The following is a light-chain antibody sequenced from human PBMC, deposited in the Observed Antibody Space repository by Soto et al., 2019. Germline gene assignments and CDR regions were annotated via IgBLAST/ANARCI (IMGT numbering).Light chain of an antibody. V-gene: IGKV3-11*01. Sequence: EIVLTQSPGTLSLSPGERATLSCRASQSVSVHLAWYQQKPGQAPRLLIYDASNRATGIPARFSGRGSGTDFTLTIRSLEPEDFAVYHCVQRTTWPWTCGQGSKVEIK. CDR3: VQRTTWPWT. J-gene: IGKJ1*01. CDR1: QSVSVH. CDR2: DAS.